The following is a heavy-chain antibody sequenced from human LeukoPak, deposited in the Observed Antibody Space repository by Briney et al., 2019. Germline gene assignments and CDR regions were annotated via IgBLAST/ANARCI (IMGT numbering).Heavy chain of an antibody. CDR2: IYYTGST. CDR3: AKCEPEYSCAWPDI. V-gene: IGHV4-39*01. Sequence: SETLSLTCTVSGGYSISRSSYYWGWIRQPPGKGLEWIGSIYYTGSTYYNPSLQSRVTISVDTSKNQFSLKMKSLTAGDTAVYYCAKCEPEYSCAWPDIWGQGILVSVPS. D-gene: IGHD6-19*01. J-gene: IGHJ4*02. CDR1: GGYSISRSSYY.